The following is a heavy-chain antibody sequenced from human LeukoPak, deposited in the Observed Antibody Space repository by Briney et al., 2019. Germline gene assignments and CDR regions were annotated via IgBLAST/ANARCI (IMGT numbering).Heavy chain of an antibody. CDR3: ARDPNIVVVPAAQNFDY. CDR2: ISSSSTTI. Sequence: GGSLRLSCAASGFTFSSYSMNWVRQAPGKGLEWVSYISSSSTTIYHADSVKGRFTISRDNAKNSLYLQMNSLRAEDTAVYYCARDPNIVVVPAAQNFDYWGQGTLVTVSS. J-gene: IGHJ4*02. CDR1: GFTFSSYS. D-gene: IGHD2-2*01. V-gene: IGHV3-48*01.